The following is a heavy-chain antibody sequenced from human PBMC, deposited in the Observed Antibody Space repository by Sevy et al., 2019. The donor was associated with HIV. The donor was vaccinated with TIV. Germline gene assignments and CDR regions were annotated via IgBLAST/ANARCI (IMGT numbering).Heavy chain of an antibody. V-gene: IGHV1-18*01. D-gene: IGHD3-22*01. CDR2: ISAYNGNT. J-gene: IGHJ4*02. CDR3: ARDGGSNYYDSSGY. Sequence: ASVEVSCKASGYTFTSYGISWVRQAPGQGLEWMGWISAYNGNTNYAQKLQGRVTMTTDTSTSTAYMELRSLRSDDTAVYYCARDGGSNYYDSSGYWGQGTLVTVSS. CDR1: GYTFTSYG.